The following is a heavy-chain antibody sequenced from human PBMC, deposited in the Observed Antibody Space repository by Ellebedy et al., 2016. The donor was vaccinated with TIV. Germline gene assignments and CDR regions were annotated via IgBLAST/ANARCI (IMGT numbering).Heavy chain of an antibody. J-gene: IGHJ6*02. CDR2: ISSSSSYI. V-gene: IGHV3-21*01. D-gene: IGHD3-10*01. CDR3: ARAGRGSGTLVLEYYYYGMDV. CDR1: GFTFSSYS. Sequence: GESLKISCTGSGFTFSSYSMNWVRQAPGKGLEWVSSISSSSSYIYYADSVKGRFTISRDNAKNSLYLQMNSLRAEDTAVYYCARAGRGSGTLVLEYYYYGMDVWGQGTTVTVSS.